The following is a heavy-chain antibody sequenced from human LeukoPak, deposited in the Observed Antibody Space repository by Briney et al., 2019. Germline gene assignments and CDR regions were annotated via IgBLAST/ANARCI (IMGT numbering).Heavy chain of an antibody. Sequence: GGSLRLSCAASGFMFTSYSMNWVRQAPGKGLEWVAYISSPSTNIYYVDSVKGRFTISRDNAKNSLYLQMNSLRDEDTAVYYCARSTKGDSDHWGQGTLVTVSS. D-gene: IGHD3-16*01. V-gene: IGHV3-48*02. J-gene: IGHJ4*02. CDR2: ISSPSTNI. CDR1: GFMFTSYS. CDR3: ARSTKGDSDH.